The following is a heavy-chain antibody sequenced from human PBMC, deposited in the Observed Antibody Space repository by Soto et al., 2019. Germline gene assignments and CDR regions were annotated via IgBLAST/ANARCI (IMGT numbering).Heavy chain of an antibody. CDR3: ARVPDR. CDR2: IYHSGST. CDR1: GGSISSGGDS. J-gene: IGHJ5*02. D-gene: IGHD2-2*01. Sequence: QLQLQESGSVLVKPSQTLSLTCAVSGGSISSGGDSWSWIRQPPGKGLEWIAYIYHSGSTYYNPSLKSRVTISVDRSKNQFSRKLRSVTAADTAVYYGARVPDRWGQGTLVTVSS. V-gene: IGHV4-30-2*01.